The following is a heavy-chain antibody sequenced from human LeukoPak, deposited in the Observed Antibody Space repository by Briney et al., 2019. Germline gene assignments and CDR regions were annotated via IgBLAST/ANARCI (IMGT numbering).Heavy chain of an antibody. V-gene: IGHV4-30-4*01. CDR1: GGSISSGDYS. J-gene: IGHJ4*02. CDR3: ARALTGSYFER. D-gene: IGHD3-9*01. Sequence: PSQTLSLTRTVSGGSISSGDYSWSWLRQPPGKGLEWIGYIYYSGSTYYNRALKSRVTISVDTSKSQFSLKLSSVTAADTAVYYCARALTGSYFERWGQGTLVTASS. CDR2: IYYSGST.